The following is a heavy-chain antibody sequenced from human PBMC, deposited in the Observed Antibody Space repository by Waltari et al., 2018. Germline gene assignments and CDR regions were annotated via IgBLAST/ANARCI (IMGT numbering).Heavy chain of an antibody. Sequence: QVQLVQSGSELKKPGASVKIACKASGYTCTNFAVDWVRQAPGQGLEWMGWISTASGHPRYARYFTGRFVFSLDTSVSTAYLQITSRKAEDTALYFCARDRVVGATDWGYWGQGTLVTVST. CDR3: ARDRVVGATDWGY. D-gene: IGHD1-26*01. CDR1: GYTCTNFA. J-gene: IGHJ4*02. V-gene: IGHV7-4-1*02. CDR2: ISTASGHP.